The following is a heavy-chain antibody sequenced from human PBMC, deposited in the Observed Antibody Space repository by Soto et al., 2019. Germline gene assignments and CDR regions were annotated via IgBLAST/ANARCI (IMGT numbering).Heavy chain of an antibody. CDR2: ISYTGRT. D-gene: IGHD2-2*01. CDR3: ARGVPSPGYFDY. J-gene: IGHJ4*02. CDR1: GDSVTSGSYY. V-gene: IGHV4-61*01. Sequence: PSETLSLTCIVSGDSVTSGSYYWTWLRQPPGKGLEWIGYISYTGRTKYNPSLQSRVTISVDTSKNQFSLKLSSVTAADTAVYYCARGVPSPGYFDYWGQGTLVTVSS.